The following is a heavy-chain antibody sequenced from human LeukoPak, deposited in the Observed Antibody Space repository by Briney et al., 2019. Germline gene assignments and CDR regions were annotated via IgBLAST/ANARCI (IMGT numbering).Heavy chain of an antibody. D-gene: IGHD6-19*01. Sequence: GGSLRLSCAASGFTFSSYSMNWVRQAPGKGLEWVSAISGSGGSTYYADSVKGRFTISRDNSKNTLYLQMNSLRAEDTAVHHCAKDPPWRYSSGWYWGDYFDYWGQGTLVTVSS. J-gene: IGHJ4*02. CDR2: ISGSGGST. V-gene: IGHV3-23*01. CDR3: AKDPPWRYSSGWYWGDYFDY. CDR1: GFTFSSYS.